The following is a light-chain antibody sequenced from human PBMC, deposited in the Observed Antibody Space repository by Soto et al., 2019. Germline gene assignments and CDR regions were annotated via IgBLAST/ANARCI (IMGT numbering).Light chain of an antibody. J-gene: IGKJ1*01. CDR3: MQARQTPWT. CDR1: QSLLYSNGYNY. V-gene: IGKV2-28*01. CDR2: LGS. Sequence: DIVMTQSPLSLPVTPGEPASISCRSSQSLLYSNGYNYLDWYLQKPGQSPQLLIYLGSNRSSGAPDRFSGSGSGTDFTLKISRVEAEDVGVYYCMQARQTPWTFGQGTKVEIK.